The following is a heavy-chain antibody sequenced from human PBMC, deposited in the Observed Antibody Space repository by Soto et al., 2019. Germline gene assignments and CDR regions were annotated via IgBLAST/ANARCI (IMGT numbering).Heavy chain of an antibody. CDR2: IIPIFGTA. CDR1: GGTFSSYA. V-gene: IGHV1-69*06. CDR3: ASSIGECSSTSCYGVFDS. D-gene: IGHD2-2*01. J-gene: IGHJ3*02. Sequence: GDAVKPTCTACGGTFSSYAISWVRQAPGQGLEWVGGIIPIFGTANYAQKFQGRVTITADKSTSTAYMEVSSLRSEDTAVYYCASSIGECSSTSCYGVFDSWGKGTMVTV.